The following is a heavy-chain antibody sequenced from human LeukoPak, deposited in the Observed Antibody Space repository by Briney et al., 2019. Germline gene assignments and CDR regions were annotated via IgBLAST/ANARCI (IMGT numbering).Heavy chain of an antibody. CDR1: GFTFSSSS. CDR3: AREGGFYRPLDY. D-gene: IGHD3-3*01. CDR2: VHLDGRT. J-gene: IGHJ4*02. Sequence: PGGSLRLSCAASGFTFSSSSLNWVRQPPGKGLEWIGEVHLDGRTNYNPSLKSRLIMSVDLPENHISLKLTSVTAADTAVYYCAREGGFYRPLDYSGQGTLVTVSS. V-gene: IGHV4-4*02.